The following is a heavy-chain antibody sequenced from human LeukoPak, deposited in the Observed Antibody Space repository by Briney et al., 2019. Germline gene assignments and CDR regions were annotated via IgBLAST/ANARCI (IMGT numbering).Heavy chain of an antibody. Sequence: GASVKVSRKASGYTFTSYGISWVRQAPGQGLEWMGWISAYNGNTNYAQKLQGRVTMTRDMSTSTVYMELSSLRSEDTAVYYCARGSGYRPFDYWGQGTLVTVSS. CDR1: GYTFTSYG. J-gene: IGHJ4*02. CDR2: ISAYNGNT. CDR3: ARGSGYRPFDY. D-gene: IGHD6-25*01. V-gene: IGHV1-18*01.